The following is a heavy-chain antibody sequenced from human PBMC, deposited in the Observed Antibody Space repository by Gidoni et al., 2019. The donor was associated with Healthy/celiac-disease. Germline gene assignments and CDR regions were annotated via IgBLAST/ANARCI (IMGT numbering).Heavy chain of an antibody. D-gene: IGHD3-3*01. J-gene: IGHJ6*02. CDR3: ARDRITIFGVVYYYYYGMDV. CDR2: IWYDGINK. Sequence: QVQLVESGGGVVQPGRSLRLSCAASGFTFSSYGMHWVRQAPGKGLEWVAVIWYDGINKYYADSVKGRFTISRDNSKNTLYLQMNSLRAEDTAVYYCARDRITIFGVVYYYYYGMDVWGQGTTVTVSS. CDR1: GFTFSSYG. V-gene: IGHV3-33*01.